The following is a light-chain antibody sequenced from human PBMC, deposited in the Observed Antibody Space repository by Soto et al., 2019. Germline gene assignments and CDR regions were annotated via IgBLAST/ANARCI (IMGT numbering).Light chain of an antibody. CDR1: TSDIGDYNY. V-gene: IGLV2-14*01. J-gene: IGLJ2*01. Sequence: QSALTQPASVSGSPGQSITISCTGTTSDIGDYNYVSWYQQHPGRAPKLMIYDVSSRPSGVSSRFSASKSGNTAALTISVLEAEDADDYYWSSYTSDSTVLFGGGTKLTVL. CDR2: DVS. CDR3: SSYTSDSTVL.